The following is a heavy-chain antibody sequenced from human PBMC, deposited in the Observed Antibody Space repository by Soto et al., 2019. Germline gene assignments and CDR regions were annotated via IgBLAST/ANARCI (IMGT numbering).Heavy chain of an antibody. V-gene: IGHV1-69*12. D-gene: IGHD1-20*01. Sequence: QVQLVQSGAEVKKPGSSMKVSCKASGGTFSSYAISWVRQAPGQGLEWMGGIIPIFGTADYAQKFHGRVTITADESTSTAYMELSSLRSEDTTVYYCARGITATVTYYYGLDVWGQGTTVTVSS. CDR3: ARGITATVTYYYGLDV. CDR2: IIPIFGTA. J-gene: IGHJ6*02. CDR1: GGTFSSYA.